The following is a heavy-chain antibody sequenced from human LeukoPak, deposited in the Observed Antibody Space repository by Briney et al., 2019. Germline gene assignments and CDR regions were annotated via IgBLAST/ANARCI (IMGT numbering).Heavy chain of an antibody. Sequence: GASLRLSCAASGFTFSGYWMHWVRQTPGKGLVWVSRISGDGRSSDYADSVKGRVTISRDNAKNTLYLQMNSLRAEDTAVYYCSTQDSGTVYWGQGTLVTVSS. CDR3: STQDSGTVY. CDR2: ISGDGRSS. J-gene: IGHJ4*02. D-gene: IGHD6-13*01. CDR1: GFTFSGYW. V-gene: IGHV3-74*01.